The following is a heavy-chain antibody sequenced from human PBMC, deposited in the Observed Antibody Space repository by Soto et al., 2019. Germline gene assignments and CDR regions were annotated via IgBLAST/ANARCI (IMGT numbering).Heavy chain of an antibody. J-gene: IGHJ5*02. CDR3: ARDLTCSGGSCYSAWFDP. V-gene: IGHV3-48*01. CDR1: RFTFSSYS. CDR2: ISSSSSTI. D-gene: IGHD2-15*01. Sequence: PGGSLRLSCAASRFTFSSYSMNWVRQAPGKGLEWVSYISSSSSTIYYADSVKGRLTISRDNAKNSLYLQMNSLRAEDTAVYYCARDLTCSGGSCYSAWFDPWGQGTLVTVS.